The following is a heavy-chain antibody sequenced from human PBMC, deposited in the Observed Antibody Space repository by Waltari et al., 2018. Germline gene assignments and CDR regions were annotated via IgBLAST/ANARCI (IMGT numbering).Heavy chain of an antibody. CDR3: AREGSTSYFDY. Sequence: EVQLVESGGGLVQPGGSLRLSCAASGFTFSSYWMSWVRQAPGKGLEWVANIKQDGREKYWVDPVKGRFTISRDNAKNALYLQMNSLRAEDTAVYYCAREGSTSYFDYWGQGTLVTVSS. D-gene: IGHD2-2*01. V-gene: IGHV3-7*01. J-gene: IGHJ4*02. CDR2: IKQDGREK. CDR1: GFTFSSYW.